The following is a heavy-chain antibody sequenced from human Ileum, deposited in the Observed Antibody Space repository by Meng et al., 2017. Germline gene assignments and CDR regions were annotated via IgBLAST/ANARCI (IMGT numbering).Heavy chain of an antibody. CDR1: GFTFSSYA. Sequence: GGSLRLSCAASGFTFSSYAMHWVRQAPGKGLEWVAVISYDGSNKYYADSVKGRFTISRDNSKNTLYLQMNSLRAEDTAVYYCARSPLAAAVLGYWGQGTLVTVSS. CDR2: ISYDGSNK. CDR3: ARSPLAAAVLGY. J-gene: IGHJ4*02. V-gene: IGHV3-30*04. D-gene: IGHD6-13*01.